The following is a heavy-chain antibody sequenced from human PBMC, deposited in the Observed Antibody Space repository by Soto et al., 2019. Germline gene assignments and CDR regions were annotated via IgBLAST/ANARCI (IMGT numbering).Heavy chain of an antibody. CDR2: LYHSGST. CDR1: GYSISSGYY. J-gene: IGHJ4*02. D-gene: IGHD2-15*01. Sequence: PSETLSLTCAVSGYSISSGYYWGWIRQPPGKGLEWIGSLYHSGSTYYNPSLNSRATISVDTSKNQFSLKLSSVTAADTATDYCARVQYQDIVTASSPRRSIDYWGQGALVAVSS. CDR3: ARVQYQDIVTASSPRRSIDY. V-gene: IGHV4-38-2*01.